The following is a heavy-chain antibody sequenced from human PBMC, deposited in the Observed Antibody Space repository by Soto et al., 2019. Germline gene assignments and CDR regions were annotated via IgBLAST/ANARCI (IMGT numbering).Heavy chain of an antibody. Sequence: GGSLRLSCAAPGFTFSSYGMHWVRQAPGKGLEWVAVISYDGSNKYYADSVKGRFTISRDNSKNTLYLQMNSLRAEDTAVYYCAKDMPGIDYWGQGTLVTVSS. J-gene: IGHJ4*02. D-gene: IGHD2-2*01. CDR1: GFTFSSYG. V-gene: IGHV3-30*18. CDR2: ISYDGSNK. CDR3: AKDMPGIDY.